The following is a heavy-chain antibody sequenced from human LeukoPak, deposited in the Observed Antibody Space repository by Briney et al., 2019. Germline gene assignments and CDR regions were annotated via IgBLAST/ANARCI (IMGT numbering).Heavy chain of an antibody. CDR2: IWYDGSNK. CDR1: GFTFSSYG. CDR3: AKEGGGI. J-gene: IGHJ4*02. Sequence: PGRSLRLSCAASGFTFSSYGMHWVRQAPGKGLEWVAVIWYDGSNKYYADSVKGRFTISRDNPKNTLYLQMNSLRAENTAVYYCAKEGGGIGGQGTLVTVSS. D-gene: IGHD3-16*01. V-gene: IGHV3-33*06.